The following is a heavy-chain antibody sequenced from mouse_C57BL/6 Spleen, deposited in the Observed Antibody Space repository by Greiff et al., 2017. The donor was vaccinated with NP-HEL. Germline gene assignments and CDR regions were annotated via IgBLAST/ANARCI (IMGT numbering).Heavy chain of an antibody. CDR1: GYTFTDYN. D-gene: IGHD4-1*02. J-gene: IGHJ1*03. Sequence: EVKLVESGPELVKPGASVKMSCKASGYTFTDYNMHWVKQSHGKSLEWIGYINPNNGGTSYNQKFKGKATLTVNKSSSTAYMELRSLTSEDSAVYYCARFEYFPTRRYFDVWGTGTTVTVSS. V-gene: IGHV1-22*01. CDR3: ARFEYFPTRRYFDV. CDR2: INPNNGGT.